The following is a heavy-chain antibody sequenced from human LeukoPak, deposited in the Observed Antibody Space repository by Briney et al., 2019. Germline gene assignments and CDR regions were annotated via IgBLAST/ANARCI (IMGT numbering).Heavy chain of an antibody. V-gene: IGHV4-39*01. Sequence: ASETLSLTCTVSGGSISSSSYYWGWIRQPPGKGLEWIGSIYYSGSTYYNPSLKSRVTISADTSKNQFSLKLSSVTAADTAVYYCARGRERFDPWGQGTLVTVSS. CDR2: IYYSGST. D-gene: IGHD1-1*01. J-gene: IGHJ5*02. CDR1: GGSISSSSYY. CDR3: ARGRERFDP.